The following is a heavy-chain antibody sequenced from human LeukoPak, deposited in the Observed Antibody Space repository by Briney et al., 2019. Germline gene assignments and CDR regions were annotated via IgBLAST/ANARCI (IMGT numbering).Heavy chain of an antibody. V-gene: IGHV3-30*18. CDR3: AKSGYSSSWWDYYYYYMDV. CDR2: ISYDGSNK. Sequence: GGSLSLSCAAAGFTFSSYGMHWVRQAPGKGLEWVAVISYDGSNKYYADSVKGRFTISRDNSKNTLYLQMNSLRAEDTAVYYCAKSGYSSSWWDYYYYYMDVWGKGTTVTVSS. J-gene: IGHJ6*03. CDR1: GFTFSSYG. D-gene: IGHD6-13*01.